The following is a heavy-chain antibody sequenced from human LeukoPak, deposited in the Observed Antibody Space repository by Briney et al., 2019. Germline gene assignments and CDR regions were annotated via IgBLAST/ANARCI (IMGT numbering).Heavy chain of an antibody. J-gene: IGHJ4*02. D-gene: IGHD6-13*01. V-gene: IGHV3-74*01. CDR2: INSGGSSI. Sequence: GGSLRLSCAASGFVFSSNWMYWVRQAPGRGLVWVSRINSGGSSIAYADSVKGRFTISRDNAKNTLFLQMNSLTVEDTAMYYCAKDLSWGATDYWGQGTLVTVSS. CDR1: GFVFSSNW. CDR3: AKDLSWGATDY.